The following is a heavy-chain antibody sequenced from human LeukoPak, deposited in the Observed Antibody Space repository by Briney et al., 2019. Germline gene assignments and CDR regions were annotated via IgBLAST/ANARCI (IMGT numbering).Heavy chain of an antibody. V-gene: IGHV5-51*01. CDR1: GYSFTNYW. D-gene: IGHD6-13*01. Sequence: GESLKISCKGSGYSFTNYWIGWVRQMPGKGLEWMGIIYPADSDTRYSPSFQGQVTISADKSISTAYLQWSSLKASDTAMYYCTRHVRGIEAAGTGYFQHWGQGTLVTVSS. CDR3: TRHVRGIEAAGTGYFQH. J-gene: IGHJ1*01. CDR2: IYPADSDT.